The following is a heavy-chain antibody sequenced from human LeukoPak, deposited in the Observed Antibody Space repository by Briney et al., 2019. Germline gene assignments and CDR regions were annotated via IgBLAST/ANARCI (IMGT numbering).Heavy chain of an antibody. D-gene: IGHD3-10*01. CDR3: ARDGWAHGAFDY. V-gene: IGHV3-7*01. CDR2: IKQDGSEQ. Sequence: GGSLRLSCAASGFTSSGYWMNWVRQAPGKGPEWLANIKQDGSEQHYVDSVKGRFTISRDNAKNSLYLQMDSLRAEDMALYYCARDGWAHGAFDYWGQGVLVTVSS. CDR1: GFTSSGYW. J-gene: IGHJ4*02.